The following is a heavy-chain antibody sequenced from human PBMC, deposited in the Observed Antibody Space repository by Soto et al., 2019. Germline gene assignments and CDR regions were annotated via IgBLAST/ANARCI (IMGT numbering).Heavy chain of an antibody. CDR1: GFTVSSNY. V-gene: IGHV3-66*04. CDR2: IYSGGST. Sequence: GGSLRLSCAASGFTVSSNYMSWVRQAPGKGLEWVSVIYSGGSTYYADSVKGRFTISRDNSKNTLYLQMNSLRAEDTAVYYCARLTMVRGYFDYWGQGTLVTVSS. D-gene: IGHD3-10*01. CDR3: ARLTMVRGYFDY. J-gene: IGHJ4*02.